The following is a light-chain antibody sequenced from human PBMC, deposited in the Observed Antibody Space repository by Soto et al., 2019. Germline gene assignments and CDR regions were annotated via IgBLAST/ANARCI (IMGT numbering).Light chain of an antibody. Sequence: QSVLTQPPSVSGAPGQRVTISCTGSSSNIGAGYVVHWYQQLPGTAPKLLIYGNSNRPSGVPDRFSGSKSGTSASLAITGLQAEDEAYYYCQSYDSSLSGWVFGGGNKLTV. V-gene: IGLV1-40*01. J-gene: IGLJ3*02. CDR3: QSYDSSLSGWV. CDR2: GNS. CDR1: SSNIGAGYV.